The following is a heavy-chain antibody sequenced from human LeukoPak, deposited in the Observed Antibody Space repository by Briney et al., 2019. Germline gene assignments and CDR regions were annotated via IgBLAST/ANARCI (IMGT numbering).Heavy chain of an antibody. D-gene: IGHD4-17*01. CDR2: IYYSGST. Sequence: PGGSLRLSCAASGFTFSSFSMNWVRQAPGKGLEWIGSIYYSGSTYYNPSLKSRVTISVDTSKNQFSLKLSSVTAADTAVYYCARGGVTNWFDPWGQGTLVTVSS. CDR1: GFTFSSFS. CDR3: ARGGVTNWFDP. J-gene: IGHJ5*02. V-gene: IGHV4-39*07.